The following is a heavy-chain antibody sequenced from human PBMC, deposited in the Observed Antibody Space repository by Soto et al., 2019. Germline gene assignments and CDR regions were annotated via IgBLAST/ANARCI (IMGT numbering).Heavy chain of an antibody. CDR3: RRDFDY. J-gene: IGHJ4*02. Sequence: SETLSLTCTVSGVSISNYYWSWIRQPAGKGLEWIGRLSTSGNTNYNPSLKSRVTMSLDTSKNQFSLMLNSVTAADTAVYYCRRDFDYWGQGTLVTVSS. V-gene: IGHV4-4*07. CDR1: GVSISNYY. D-gene: IGHD6-6*01. CDR2: LSTSGNT.